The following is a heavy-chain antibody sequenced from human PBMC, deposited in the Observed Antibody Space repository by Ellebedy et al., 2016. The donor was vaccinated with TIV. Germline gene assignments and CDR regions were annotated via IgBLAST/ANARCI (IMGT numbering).Heavy chain of an antibody. CDR2: ISGSGGST. V-gene: IGHV3-23*01. CDR1: GFTFSSYA. J-gene: IGHJ4*02. CDR3: AKLPTEMACDY. D-gene: IGHD5-24*01. Sequence: GGSLRLSCAASGFTFSSYAMSRVRQAPGKGLEWVSAISGSGGSTYYAESVKGRFTIARDNSKNTLYLQRNSLRAEDTAVYYCAKLPTEMACDYWGQGTLVTVSS.